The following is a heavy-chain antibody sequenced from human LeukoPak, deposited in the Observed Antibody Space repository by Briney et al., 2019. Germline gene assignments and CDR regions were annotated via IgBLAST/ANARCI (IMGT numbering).Heavy chain of an antibody. CDR1: GGSFSGYY. CDR3: ARRDKYYYDSSGPFDY. Sequence: SETLSLTCAVYGGSFSGYYWSWIRQPPGKGLEWIGEINHSGSTNYNPSLKSRVTISVDTSKNQFSLKLSSVTAADTAVYYCARRDKYYYDSSGPFDYWGQGTLVTVSP. D-gene: IGHD3-22*01. J-gene: IGHJ4*02. CDR2: INHSGST. V-gene: IGHV4-34*01.